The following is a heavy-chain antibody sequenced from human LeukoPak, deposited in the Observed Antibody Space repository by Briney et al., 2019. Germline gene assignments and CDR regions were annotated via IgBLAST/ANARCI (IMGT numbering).Heavy chain of an antibody. V-gene: IGHV5-10-1*01. J-gene: IGHJ3*02. CDR2: IDPSDSYT. Sequence: GESLKISCKGSGYSFTSYWISWVRQMPGKGLEWMGRIDPSDSYTNYGPSFQGHVTISADKSISTAYLQWSSLKASDTAMYYCAAAYGGDAFDIWGQGTMVTVSS. D-gene: IGHD4-23*01. CDR1: GYSFTSYW. CDR3: AAAYGGDAFDI.